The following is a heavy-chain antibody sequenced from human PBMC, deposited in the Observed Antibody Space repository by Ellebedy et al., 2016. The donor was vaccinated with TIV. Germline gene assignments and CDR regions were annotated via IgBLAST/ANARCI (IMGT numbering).Heavy chain of an antibody. V-gene: IGHV4-4*02. Sequence: MPSETLSPTCALSGGSIISTNWWSWVRQPPGKGLEWIGEIYHSGSTNYNPSLKSRVTISVDKSKNQFSLKLSSVTAADTAVYYCAKRQAYGDYEYAFDIWGQGTMVTVSS. D-gene: IGHD4-17*01. CDR1: GGSIISTNW. CDR2: IYHSGST. CDR3: AKRQAYGDYEYAFDI. J-gene: IGHJ3*02.